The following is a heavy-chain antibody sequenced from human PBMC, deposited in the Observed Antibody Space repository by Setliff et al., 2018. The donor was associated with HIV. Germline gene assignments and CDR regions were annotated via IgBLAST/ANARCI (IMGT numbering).Heavy chain of an antibody. D-gene: IGHD3-10*01. V-gene: IGHV4-39*07. CDR2: IYYSGST. Sequence: KTSETLSLTCTVSGGSISSSSYYWGWIRQPPGKGLEWIGSIYYSGSTYYNPSLKSRVTISVDTSKNQFSLKLSSVTAADTAVYYCARDRHGSGSYYSDYWGQGTLVTVSS. CDR1: GGSISSSSYY. J-gene: IGHJ4*02. CDR3: ARDRHGSGSYYSDY.